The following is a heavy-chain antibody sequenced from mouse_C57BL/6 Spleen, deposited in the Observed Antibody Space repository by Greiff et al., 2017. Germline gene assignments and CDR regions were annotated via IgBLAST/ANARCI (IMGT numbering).Heavy chain of an antibody. CDR2: ISDGGSYT. J-gene: IGHJ3*01. CDR1: GFTFSSYA. Sequence: EVMLVESGGGLVKPGGSLKLSCAASGFTFSSYAMSWVRQTPEKRLEWVATISDGGSYTYYPDNVKGRFTISRDNAKNNLYLQMSHLKSEDTAMYYCARDVSLAWFAYWGEGTLVTVSA. CDR3: ARDVSLAWFAY. D-gene: IGHD6-1*01. V-gene: IGHV5-4*01.